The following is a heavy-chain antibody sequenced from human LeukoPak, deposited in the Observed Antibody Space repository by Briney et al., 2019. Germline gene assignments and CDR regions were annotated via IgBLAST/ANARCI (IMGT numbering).Heavy chain of an antibody. CDR2: VSGSGGST. CDR3: AKDRYYDNTGDHYESEY. V-gene: IGHV3-23*01. J-gene: IGHJ4*02. D-gene: IGHD3-22*01. CDR1: GFTFCTYG. Sequence: GGSLRLSCAASGFTFCTYGMSWVRQAPGKGLDWVSAVSGSGGSTHYADSVTGRFTISRDNSKNTLYLQMNSLRAEDTAVYYCAKDRYYDNTGDHYESEYWGQGTLVTVSS.